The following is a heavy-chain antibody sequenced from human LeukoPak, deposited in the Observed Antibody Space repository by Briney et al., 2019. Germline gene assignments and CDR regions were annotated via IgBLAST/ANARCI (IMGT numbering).Heavy chain of an antibody. CDR1: GFTFSGYW. V-gene: IGHV3-7*04. Sequence: GGSLRLPCAASGFTFSGYWMSWVRQAPGKGLEWLANIKSDGSEKYYVDSVKGRFTISRDNAKNSLYLQMNSLRPEDTAVYYCARISRYGLDYWGQGTLVTVSS. J-gene: IGHJ4*02. CDR2: IKSDGSEK. CDR3: ARISRYGLDY. D-gene: IGHD3-16*01.